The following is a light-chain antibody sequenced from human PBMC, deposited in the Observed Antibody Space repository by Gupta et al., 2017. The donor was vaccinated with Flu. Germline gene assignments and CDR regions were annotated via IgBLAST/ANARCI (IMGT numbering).Light chain of an antibody. V-gene: IGLV3-1*01. CDR1: KLGEKK. J-gene: IGLJ2*01. CDR2: QED. CDR3: QAWDSNVVVV. Sequence: SGNKLGEKKVSWDQKKSGQSPILVVYQEDRRPSGVPERFSGSNSGDTATLTISGTQETDEADYYCQAWDSNVVVVFGGGTKLTVL.